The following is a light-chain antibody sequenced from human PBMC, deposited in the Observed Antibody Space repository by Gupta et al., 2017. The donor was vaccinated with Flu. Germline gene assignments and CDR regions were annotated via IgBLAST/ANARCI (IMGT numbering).Light chain of an antibody. CDR2: SND. V-gene: IGLV1-44*01. CDR1: KPNVGSNT. J-gene: IGLJ3*02. CDR3: ASWDDSLNGPV. Sequence: QSALTQPPSASGTPGRRFTLSCSGSKPNVGSNTVNWYQQFPGAAPRLLIYSNDKRPSGFPGRFSGSKSGTSASLAISGLQSGDEADYYCASWDDSLNGPVFGGGTKRTVL.